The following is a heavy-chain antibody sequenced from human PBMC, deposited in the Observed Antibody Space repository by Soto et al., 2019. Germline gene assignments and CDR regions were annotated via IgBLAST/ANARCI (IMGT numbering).Heavy chain of an antibody. Sequence: GSLRLSCAGSGFIVSSYYMSWVRQAPGRGLEWISVIYSGGSTYYADSVKGRFTISRDNSENTLYLQLNSLRAEDTAVYYCAKSGGNGWFADAFDVWGQGTMVTVSS. CDR2: IYSGGST. V-gene: IGHV3-53*01. CDR1: GFIVSSYY. J-gene: IGHJ3*01. CDR3: AKSGGNGWFADAFDV. D-gene: IGHD6-19*01.